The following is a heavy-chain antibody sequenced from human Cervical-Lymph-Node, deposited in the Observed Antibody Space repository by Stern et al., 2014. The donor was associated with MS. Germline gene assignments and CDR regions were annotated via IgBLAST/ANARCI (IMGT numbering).Heavy chain of an antibody. D-gene: IGHD3-9*01. CDR2: IYYTGTT. CDR1: GDSISSGGYY. J-gene: IGHJ3*02. Sequence: QVQLVQSGPGLVKPSQTLSLTCTVSGDSISSGGYYWSWIRQHPGKGLEWIGYIYYTGTTYSNPSLKSRVTISVDTSKNQFSLKLSSVTAADTAVYYCARAKTLFGTQSDAFDIWGQGTMVTVSS. CDR3: ARAKTLFGTQSDAFDI. V-gene: IGHV4-31*03.